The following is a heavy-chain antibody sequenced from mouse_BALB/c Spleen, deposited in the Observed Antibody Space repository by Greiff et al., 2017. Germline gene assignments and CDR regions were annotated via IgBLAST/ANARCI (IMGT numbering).Heavy chain of an antibody. V-gene: IGHV6-6*02. Sequence: EVQRVESGGGLVQPGGSMKLSCVASGFTFSNYWMNWVRQSPEKGLEWVAEIRLKSNNYATHYAESVKGRFTISRDDSKSSVYLQMNNLRAEDTGIYYCTRGYGSSFDYWGQGTTLTVSS. CDR2: IRLKSNNYAT. CDR3: TRGYGSSFDY. J-gene: IGHJ2*01. CDR1: GFTFSNYW. D-gene: IGHD1-1*01.